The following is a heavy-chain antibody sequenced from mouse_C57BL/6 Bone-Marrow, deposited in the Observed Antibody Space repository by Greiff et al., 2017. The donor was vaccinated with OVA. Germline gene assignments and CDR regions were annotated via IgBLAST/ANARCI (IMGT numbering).Heavy chain of an antibody. V-gene: IGHV6-3*01. D-gene: IGHD1-1*01. CDR1: GFTFSNYW. CDR3: TGLRSGFAY. CDR2: IRLRSDNYAT. J-gene: IGHJ3*01. Sequence: EVKVVESGGGLVQPGGSMKLSCVASGFTFSNYWMNWVRQSPEKGLEWVAQIRLRSDNYATHYAESVKGRFTISRDDSKSSVYLQMNNLRAEDTGIYYCTGLRSGFAYWGQGTLVTVSA.